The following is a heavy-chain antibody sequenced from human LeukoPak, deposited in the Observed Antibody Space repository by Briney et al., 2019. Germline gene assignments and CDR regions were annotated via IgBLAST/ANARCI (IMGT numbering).Heavy chain of an antibody. CDR3: AKDLHGGYSSDY. J-gene: IGHJ4*02. CDR2: IGYEGVHK. Sequence: GGSLRLSCATSGFTFSRLGMHWVRQAPGKGLEWVSFIGYEGVHKYYADSVKGRFTISKDNSKATLYLQMNSLRPEDTAVYYCAKDLHGGYSSDYWGQGTLVTVFS. V-gene: IGHV3-30*02. CDR1: GFTFSRLG. D-gene: IGHD4-23*01.